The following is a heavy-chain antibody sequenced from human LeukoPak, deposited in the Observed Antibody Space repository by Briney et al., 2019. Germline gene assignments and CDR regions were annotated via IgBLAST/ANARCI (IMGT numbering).Heavy chain of an antibody. V-gene: IGHV4-59*08. CDR1: GDSISRYY. J-gene: IGHJ3*02. D-gene: IGHD3-16*01. Sequence: TSETLSLTCTVSGDSISRYYWGWIRQPPGKGLEWIGYVYYSGSTQYNPSLNSRVTISVATPKKRFSLRLTSVTAADTAVYYCARSGYAFGADAFDIWGQGAMVAVPS. CDR2: VYYSGST. CDR3: ARSGYAFGADAFDI.